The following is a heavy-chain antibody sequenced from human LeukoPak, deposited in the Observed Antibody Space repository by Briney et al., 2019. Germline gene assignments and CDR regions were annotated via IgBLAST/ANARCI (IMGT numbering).Heavy chain of an antibody. CDR3: ARATYYYDSSGYSS. J-gene: IGHJ4*02. Sequence: GASVKVSCKASGYTFTGYYMHWVRQAPGQGPEWMGWINPNSGGTNYAQKFQGRVTMTRDTSISTAYMELSRLRSDDTAVYYCARATYYYDSSGYSSWGQGTLVTVSS. CDR2: INPNSGGT. V-gene: IGHV1-2*02. CDR1: GYTFTGYY. D-gene: IGHD3-22*01.